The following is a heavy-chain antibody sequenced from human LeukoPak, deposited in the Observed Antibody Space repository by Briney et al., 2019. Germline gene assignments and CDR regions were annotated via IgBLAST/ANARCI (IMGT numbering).Heavy chain of an antibody. D-gene: IGHD3-9*01. V-gene: IGHV3-9*01. Sequence: GGSLRLSCAASGFTFDEYAMYWVRQAPGKGLEWVSGTSWNSGSIGYADSVKGRFTISRDNAKNSLYLEMNTLRAEDTALYYCAKEAVYYDILTGYQYYFDYWGQGTLVTVSS. J-gene: IGHJ4*02. CDR2: TSWNSGSI. CDR3: AKEAVYYDILTGYQYYFDY. CDR1: GFTFDEYA.